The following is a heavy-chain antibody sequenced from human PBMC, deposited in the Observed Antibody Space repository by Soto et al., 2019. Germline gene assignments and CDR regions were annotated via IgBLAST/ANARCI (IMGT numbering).Heavy chain of an antibody. CDR3: ARDDEYDDNGLDY. J-gene: IGHJ4*02. CDR2: IVNHGGRK. V-gene: IGHV3-33*01. D-gene: IGHD4-17*01. CDR1: GFLFSRFG. Sequence: QVQLVESGGGVVQPGTSLRLSCAASGFLFSRFGMHWVRQASGKGLEWVAVIVNHGGRKDYADSVRGRFTISRDNSRNSFCLEMSSLRVEDTSIYDCARDDEYDDNGLDYWGQGTLVTVSS.